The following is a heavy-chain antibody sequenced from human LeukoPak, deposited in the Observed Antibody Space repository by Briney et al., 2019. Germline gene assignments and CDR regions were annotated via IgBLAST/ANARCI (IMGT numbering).Heavy chain of an antibody. CDR1: GGSISRGDYS. J-gene: IGHJ2*01. CDR3: ARGGEGVTMIVVASFYWYFDL. D-gene: IGHD3-22*01. Sequence: PSQTLSLTCTVSGGSISRGDYSGSWIRQPPGKGLEWFGYIYYSGSTYYNPSLKSRVTISVDTSKNPFSLKLSSVTAADTAVYYCARGGEGVTMIVVASFYWYFDLWGRGTLVTVSS. CDR2: IYYSGST. V-gene: IGHV4-30-4*01.